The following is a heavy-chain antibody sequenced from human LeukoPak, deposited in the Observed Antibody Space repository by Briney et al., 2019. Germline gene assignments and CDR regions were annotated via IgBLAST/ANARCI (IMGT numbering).Heavy chain of an antibody. CDR3: ARALYFDSTAYFDY. V-gene: IGHV3-53*01. J-gene: IGHJ4*02. CDR1: GFTVSSNY. CDR2: IYSGGST. Sequence: GGSVRLSCAASGFTVSSNYMSWVRQAPGKGLEWVSVIYSGGSTYYADSVKGRFTISRDNSKNTLYLQMNSLRAEDTAVYYCARALYFDSTAYFDYWGQGALGTASS. D-gene: IGHD3-9*01.